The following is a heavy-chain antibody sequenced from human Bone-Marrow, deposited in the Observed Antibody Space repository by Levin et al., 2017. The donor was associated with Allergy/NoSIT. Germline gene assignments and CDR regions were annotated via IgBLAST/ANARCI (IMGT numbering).Heavy chain of an antibody. J-gene: IGHJ4*02. Sequence: GESLKISCKASGSSFTDFFIHWVRLVPGRGLEWIGILNPQNDKTYYAKKLQDRVALSWDTSTSTVYLRLANLKSDDTAIYYCAGTVVGIDFWGQGTLLTVSS. D-gene: IGHD3-10*02. V-gene: IGHV1-2*02. CDR1: GSSFTDFF. CDR2: LNPQNDKT. CDR3: AGTVVGIDF.